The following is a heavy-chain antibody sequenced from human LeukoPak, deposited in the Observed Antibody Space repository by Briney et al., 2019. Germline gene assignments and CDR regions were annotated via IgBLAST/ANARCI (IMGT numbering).Heavy chain of an antibody. D-gene: IGHD3-10*01. CDR3: ARGPRARGFDY. V-gene: IGHV1-69*05. CDR2: IIPIFGTA. CDR1: GGTFSSYA. J-gene: IGHJ4*02. Sequence: SVKVSCKASGGTFSSYAISWVRQAPGQGLEWMGGIIPIFGTANYAQKFQGRVTITRNTSISTAYMELSSLRSEDTAVYYCARGPRARGFDYWGQGTLVTVSS.